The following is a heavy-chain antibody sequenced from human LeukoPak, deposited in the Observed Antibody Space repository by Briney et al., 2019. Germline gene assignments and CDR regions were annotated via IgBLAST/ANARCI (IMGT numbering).Heavy chain of an antibody. V-gene: IGHV3-66*01. Sequence: GGSLRLSCAASGFTVSSNYMSWVRQAPGKGLEWVSVIYSGGSTYYADSVKGRFTISRDNSKNTLYLQMNSLKTEDTAVYYCTTVGYYYDSSGYVFDYWGQGTLVTVSS. CDR2: IYSGGST. CDR1: GFTVSSNY. J-gene: IGHJ4*02. CDR3: TTVGYYYDSSGYVFDY. D-gene: IGHD3-22*01.